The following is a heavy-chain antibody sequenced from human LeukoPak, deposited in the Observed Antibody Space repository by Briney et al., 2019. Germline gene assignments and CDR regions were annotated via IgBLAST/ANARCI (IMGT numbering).Heavy chain of an antibody. J-gene: IGHJ6*03. CDR3: ARLSRSGYYMDV. CDR1: GGSISSHY. CDR2: IYTSGST. Sequence: SETLSLTCTVSGGSISSHYWSWIRQPAGKGLEWIGRIYTSGSTNYNPSLKSRVTISVDKSKNQFSLKLSSVTAADTAVYYCARLSRSGYYMDVWGKGTTVTVSS. D-gene: IGHD3-3*01. V-gene: IGHV4-4*07.